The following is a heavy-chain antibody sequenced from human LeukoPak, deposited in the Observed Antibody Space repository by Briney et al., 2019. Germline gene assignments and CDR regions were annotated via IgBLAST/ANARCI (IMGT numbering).Heavy chain of an antibody. CDR2: INHSGST. CDR1: GGSFSGYY. CDR3: ARGSYDSSGYYRTPARY. Sequence: SETLSLTCAVYGGSFSGYYWSWIRQPPGKGLEWIGEINHSGSTNYNPSLKSRVTISVDTSKNQFSLKLSSVTAADTAVYYCARGSYDSSGYYRTPARYWGQGTLVTVSS. J-gene: IGHJ4*02. D-gene: IGHD3-22*01. V-gene: IGHV4-34*01.